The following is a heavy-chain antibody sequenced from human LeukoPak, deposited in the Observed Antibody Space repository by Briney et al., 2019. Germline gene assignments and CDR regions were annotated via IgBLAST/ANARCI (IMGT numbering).Heavy chain of an antibody. D-gene: IGHD2-15*01. CDR2: IFGSGGSP. V-gene: IGHV3-23*01. CDR1: GSTFNSYA. Sequence: GGSLRLSCAASGSTFNSYAMYWVRQAPGKGLEWISGIFGSGGSPHYADSVKGRFTISRDNSQEIVYLQLDSLRVEDTALYYCGKTTVGYSSGRYPGWPVDYWGQGALVTVSS. CDR3: GKTTVGYSSGRYPGWPVDY. J-gene: IGHJ4*02.